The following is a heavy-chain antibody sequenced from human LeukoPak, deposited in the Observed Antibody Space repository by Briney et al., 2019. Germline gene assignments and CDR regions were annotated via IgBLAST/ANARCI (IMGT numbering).Heavy chain of an antibody. CDR2: IIPIFGTA. J-gene: IGHJ5*02. CDR3: ARERSYSSNWFDP. D-gene: IGHD1-26*01. V-gene: IGHV1-69*13. Sequence: SVKVSCKASGGTFSSYAISWVRQAPGQGLEWMGGIIPIFGTANYAQKFQGRVTITADESTSTAYMELSSLRSEDTAVYYCARERSYSSNWFDPWGQGTLVTVSS. CDR1: GGTFSSYA.